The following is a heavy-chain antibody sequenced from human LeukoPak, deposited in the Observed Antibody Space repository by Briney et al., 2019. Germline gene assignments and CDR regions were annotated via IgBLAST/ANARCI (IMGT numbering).Heavy chain of an antibody. D-gene: IGHD3-22*01. CDR2: ISSTGGTA. V-gene: IGHV3-23*01. CDR3: ARGLSPLYYYDSSGYYFDY. Sequence: PGGSLRLSCAASGFTFSSFGMSWVRQAPGKGLEWVSAISSTGGTAYYADSVKGRFTISRDNAKNSLYLQMNSLRAEDTAVYYCARGLSPLYYYDSSGYYFDYWGQGTLVTVSS. CDR1: GFTFSSFG. J-gene: IGHJ4*02.